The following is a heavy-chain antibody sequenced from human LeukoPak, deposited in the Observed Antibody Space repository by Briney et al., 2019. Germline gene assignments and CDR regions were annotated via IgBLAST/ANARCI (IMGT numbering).Heavy chain of an antibody. V-gene: IGHV3-53*01. CDR1: GYTFTSYG. J-gene: IGHJ4*02. CDR2: IYSGGST. Sequence: SGMASGYTFTSYGISWVRQAPGKGLEWVSVIYSGGSTYYADSVKGRFTISRDNSKNTLYLQMNSLRAEDTAVYYCASVEMATINWGQGTLVTVSS. CDR3: ASVEMATIN. D-gene: IGHD5-24*01.